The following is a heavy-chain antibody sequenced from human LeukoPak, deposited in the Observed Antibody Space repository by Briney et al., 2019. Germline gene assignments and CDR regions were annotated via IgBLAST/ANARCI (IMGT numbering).Heavy chain of an antibody. V-gene: IGHV3-7*05. D-gene: IGHD3-10*01. CDR3: VRDGMGGIKAFDI. Sequence: GGSLRLSCAASGFSFSRYWMTWVRQAPGKGPEWVANIKQDKSEKYYVDSVRGRFTISRDNAQNSLYLQMSSLRADDTAVYYCVRDGMGGIKAFDIWGQGTMVTVSS. CDR1: GFSFSRYW. CDR2: IKQDKSEK. J-gene: IGHJ3*02.